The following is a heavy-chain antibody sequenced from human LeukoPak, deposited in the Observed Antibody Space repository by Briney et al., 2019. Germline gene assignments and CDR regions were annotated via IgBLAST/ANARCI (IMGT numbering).Heavy chain of an antibody. CDR1: GYTFTNYY. CDR2: INPCGGST. V-gene: IGHV1-46*01. Sequence: ASVKVSCKASGYTFTNYYIHWVRQAPGQGLECMGIINPCGGSTSYAQKFQGRVTMTRDMSTSTVYMELSSLRTEDTAVYFCARDAPGPKAIGHGPTFDPWGQGTLVTVSS. D-gene: IGHD2-21*01. J-gene: IGHJ5*02. CDR3: ARDAPGPKAIGHGPTFDP.